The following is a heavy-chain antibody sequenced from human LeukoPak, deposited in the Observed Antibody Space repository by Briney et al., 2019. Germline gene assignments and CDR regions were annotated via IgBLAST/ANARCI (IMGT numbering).Heavy chain of an antibody. V-gene: IGHV1-18*01. D-gene: IGHD2-8*01. J-gene: IGHJ6*02. CDR1: GYTFTTYG. Sequence: GASVKVSFTASGYTFTTYGISWVRQAPGQGLEWMGWISAYNGNTNYAQKLQGRVTMTTDTSTSTAYMELRSLRSDDTAVYYCARVAQYCTNGVCYYYYYYGMDVWGQGTTVTVSS. CDR3: ARVAQYCTNGVCYYYYYYGMDV. CDR2: ISAYNGNT.